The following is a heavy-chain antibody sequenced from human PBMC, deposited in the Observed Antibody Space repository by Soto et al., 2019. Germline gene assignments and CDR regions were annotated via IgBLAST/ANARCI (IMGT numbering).Heavy chain of an antibody. CDR2: SRKKVNGYTT. CDR3: ARGDFYDSVAPHLRVLDY. CDR1: GFSFSDHY. Sequence: EVQLVESGGGLVQPGGSLRLSCVGSGFSFSDHYMDWVRQAPGKGLEWVGRSRKKVNGYTTEYAASVKGRCTISRDESKKSLFMQLDSLKTEDTAVYYCARGDFYDSVAPHLRVLDYWGQGTLVTVSS. V-gene: IGHV3-72*01. D-gene: IGHD2-21*02. J-gene: IGHJ4*02.